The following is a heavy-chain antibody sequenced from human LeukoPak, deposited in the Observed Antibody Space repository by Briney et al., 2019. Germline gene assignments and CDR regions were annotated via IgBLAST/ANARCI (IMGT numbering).Heavy chain of an antibody. Sequence: RGSLRLSCAASGFTFSSYAMSAVREAPGKGLEWVSAISGSGGSTYYADAVKGRFTISRDNSKNTLYLQMNSLRAEDTAVYYCAKDTYYLWGGQGTLVTVSS. CDR1: GFTFSSYA. V-gene: IGHV3-23*01. D-gene: IGHD3-10*01. J-gene: IGHJ4*02. CDR3: AKDTYYLW. CDR2: ISGSGGST.